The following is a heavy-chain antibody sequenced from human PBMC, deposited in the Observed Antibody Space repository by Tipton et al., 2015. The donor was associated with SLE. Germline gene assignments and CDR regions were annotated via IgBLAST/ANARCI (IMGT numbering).Heavy chain of an antibody. CDR3: ARVIAAAVPTPCFDY. CDR2: IYYSGST. CDR1: GGSISSHY. D-gene: IGHD6-13*01. V-gene: IGHV4-59*11. Sequence: TLSLTCTVSGGSISSHYWSWIRQPPGKGLEWIGYIYYSGSTNYNPSLKSRVTISVDTSKNQFSLKLSSVTAADTAVYYCARVIAAAVPTPCFDYWGQGTLVTVSS. J-gene: IGHJ4*02.